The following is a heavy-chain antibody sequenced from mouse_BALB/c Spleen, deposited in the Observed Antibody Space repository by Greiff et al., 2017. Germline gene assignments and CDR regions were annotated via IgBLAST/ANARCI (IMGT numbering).Heavy chain of an antibody. CDR3: ARVYYDYDFFDY. CDR2: INPYNGDT. CDR1: GYSFTGYF. V-gene: IGHV1-20*02. D-gene: IGHD2-4*01. J-gene: IGHJ2*01. Sequence: EVKLLESGPELVKPGASVKISCKASGYSFTGYFMNWVMQSHGKSLEWIGRINPYNGDTFYNQKFKGKATLTVDKSSSTAHMELRSLASEDSAVYYCARVYYDYDFFDYWGQGTTLTVSS.